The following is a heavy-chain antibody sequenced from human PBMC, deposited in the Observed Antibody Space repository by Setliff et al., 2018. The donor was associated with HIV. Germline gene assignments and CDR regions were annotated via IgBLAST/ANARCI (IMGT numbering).Heavy chain of an antibody. D-gene: IGHD6-13*01. CDR3: ARGIAAAGGYFDY. Sequence: SETLSLTCTVSGGSTSSGGYYWNWIRQHPGKGLEWIGYIYYSGNTYYNPSLKSRITISLDTSKNQFSLKLSSVTAADTAVYYCARGIAAAGGYFDYWGPGTLVTVSS. CDR1: GGSTSSGGYY. J-gene: IGHJ4*02. V-gene: IGHV4-31*03. CDR2: IYYSGNT.